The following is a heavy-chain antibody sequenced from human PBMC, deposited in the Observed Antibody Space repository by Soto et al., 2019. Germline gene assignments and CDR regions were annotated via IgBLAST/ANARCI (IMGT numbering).Heavy chain of an antibody. CDR3: ARDPYGGNSRLYYGMDV. CDR1: GFTVSSYA. V-gene: IGHV3-30-3*01. J-gene: IGHJ6*02. Sequence: GGSLRLSCAASGFTVSSYAMHWVRQAPVKGLEWVAVISYDGSNKYYADSVKGRFTISRDNSNNTLYLQLNSLRAEDTAVYYCARDPYGGNSRLYYGMDVWGQGTTVTVSS. CDR2: ISYDGSNK. D-gene: IGHD4-17*01.